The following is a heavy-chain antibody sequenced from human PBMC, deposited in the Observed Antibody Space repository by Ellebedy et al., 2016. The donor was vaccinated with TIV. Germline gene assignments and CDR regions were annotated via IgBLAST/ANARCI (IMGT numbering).Heavy chain of an antibody. Sequence: GESLKISXAASGFTFSSYAMSWVRQAPGKGLEWVSAISGSGGSTYYADSVKGRFTISRDNSKNTLYLQMNSLRAEDTAVYYCAKGGGAVTPFDPWGQGTLVTVSS. D-gene: IGHD3-16*01. J-gene: IGHJ5*02. CDR2: ISGSGGST. V-gene: IGHV3-23*01. CDR1: GFTFSSYA. CDR3: AKGGGAVTPFDP.